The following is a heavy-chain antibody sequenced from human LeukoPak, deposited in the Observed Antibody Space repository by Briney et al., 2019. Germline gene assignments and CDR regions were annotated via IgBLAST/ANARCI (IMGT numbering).Heavy chain of an antibody. CDR2: IYSGGHT. CDR1: GFTVGNSY. Sequence: GGSLRLSCAASGFTVGNSYLNWVRQAPGKGLVWVSVIYSGGHTYYADSVKGRFTISRDNSKDALYLQMNSLTVEDTAVYYCARETSGSHWNWGQGTLVTVSS. V-gene: IGHV3-66*01. J-gene: IGHJ4*02. CDR3: ARETSGSHWN. D-gene: IGHD1-26*01.